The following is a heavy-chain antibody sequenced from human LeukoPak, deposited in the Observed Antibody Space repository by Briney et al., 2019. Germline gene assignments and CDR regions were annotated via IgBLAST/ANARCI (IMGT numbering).Heavy chain of an antibody. V-gene: IGHV4-34*01. D-gene: IGHD3-10*01. Sequence: PSETLSLTCAVYGGSFSGQYWGWIRQPPGKGLEWIGELNHGGSISYNASLTSRVTISLDTSKNQFSLKLSSVTAADRAVYYCAGGDYHGSESYANYWGQGTLVTVSS. CDR3: AGGDYHGSESYANY. J-gene: IGHJ4*02. CDR2: LNHGGSI. CDR1: GGSFSGQY.